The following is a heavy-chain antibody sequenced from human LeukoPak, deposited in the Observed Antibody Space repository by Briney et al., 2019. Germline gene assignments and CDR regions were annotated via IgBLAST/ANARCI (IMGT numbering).Heavy chain of an antibody. V-gene: IGHV3-30*18. CDR2: ISYDGSNK. CDR1: GFTFSSYG. Sequence: PGRSLRLSCAASGFTFSSYGMHWVRQAPGKGLEGVAVISYDGSNKYYADFVKGRFTISRDNSKNTLYLQMNSLRAEDTAVYYCAKAKTSLMTTVTSYFDYWGQGTLVTVSS. CDR3: AKAKTSLMTTVTSYFDY. D-gene: IGHD4-17*01. J-gene: IGHJ4*02.